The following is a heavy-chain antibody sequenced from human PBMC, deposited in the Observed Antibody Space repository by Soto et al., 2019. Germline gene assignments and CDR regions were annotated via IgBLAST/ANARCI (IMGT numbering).Heavy chain of an antibody. CDR1: CYTFSSHG. V-gene: IGHV1-18*01. D-gene: IGHD4-17*01. J-gene: IGHJ4*02. CDR2: ISAYNGNT. Sequence: ASVKVSCKASCYTFSSHGFSWGRQAPGQGLEWMGWISAYNGNTNYAQKLQGRVTMTTDTSTSTAYMELRSLRSDDTAVYYCARGTTMETGNYWGQGTLVTVSS. CDR3: ARGTTMETGNY.